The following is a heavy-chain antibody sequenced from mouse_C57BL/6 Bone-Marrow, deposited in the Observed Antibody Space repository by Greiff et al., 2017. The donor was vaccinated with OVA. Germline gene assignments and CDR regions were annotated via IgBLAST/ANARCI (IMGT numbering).Heavy chain of an antibody. D-gene: IGHD2-2*01. Sequence: EVKVVESGGGLVKPGGSLKLSCAASGFTFSSYTMSWVRQTPEQRLEWVATISGGGGNTYYPDSVKGRVTISRDNAKNTLYLQMSSLRSEDTALYYCARRDGYDAWFDYWGQGTTLTVSS. J-gene: IGHJ2*01. V-gene: IGHV5-9*01. CDR1: GFTFSSYT. CDR3: ARRDGYDAWFDY. CDR2: ISGGGGNT.